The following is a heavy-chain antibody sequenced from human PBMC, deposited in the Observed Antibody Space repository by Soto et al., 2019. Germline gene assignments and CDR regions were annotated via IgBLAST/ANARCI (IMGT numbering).Heavy chain of an antibody. CDR1: GFTFSSYA. D-gene: IGHD2-2*01. J-gene: IGHJ6*02. CDR2: VSASGGGT. Sequence: EVQLLESGGGLVQPGGSLRLSCAASGFTFSSYAMNWVRQAPGKGLEWVAGVSASGGGTSYADSVKGRFTISRDNSKDTLYLQMNSLRAEDTAVYYCAKSSSRAHYYAMDVWGQRTTVTVFS. V-gene: IGHV3-23*01. CDR3: AKSSSRAHYYAMDV.